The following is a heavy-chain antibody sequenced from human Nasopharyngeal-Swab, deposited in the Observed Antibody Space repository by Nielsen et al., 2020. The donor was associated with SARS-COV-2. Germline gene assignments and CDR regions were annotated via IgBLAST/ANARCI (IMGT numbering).Heavy chain of an antibody. CDR1: GGSVSRGSHY. J-gene: IGHJ4*02. V-gene: IGHV4-61*01. Sequence: SETLSLTCTVSGGSVSRGSHYWTWIRQPPGKELEWIGYIFYTGNTNYNPSLESRVTMSIDTSKNQFSLILSSVTAADTAVYYCARDRGDLRKYYFDYWGRGTLVTVSS. CDR3: ARDRGDLRKYYFDY. CDR2: IFYTGNT. D-gene: IGHD3-10*01.